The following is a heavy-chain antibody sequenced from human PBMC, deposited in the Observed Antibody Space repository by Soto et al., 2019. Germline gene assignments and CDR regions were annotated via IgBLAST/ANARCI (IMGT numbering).Heavy chain of an antibody. CDR1: DDSINRNKYY. J-gene: IGHJ4*02. D-gene: IGHD3-9*01. CDR3: ARLEGLATISYYFDF. V-gene: IGHV4-39*01. CDR2: IYYRGNA. Sequence: QLQLQESGPGLVKPSETLSLTCSVSDDSINRNKYYWGWIRQPPGKRLEWIGSIYYRGNAYYNPSLQTRGTISLDKSRSLFPLNLNSVTAADSAVYFCARLEGLATISYYFDFWGPGALVTVSS.